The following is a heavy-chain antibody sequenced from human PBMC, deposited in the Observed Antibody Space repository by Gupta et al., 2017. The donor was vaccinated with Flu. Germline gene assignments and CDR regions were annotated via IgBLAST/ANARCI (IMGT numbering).Heavy chain of an antibody. V-gene: IGHV3-30*18. J-gene: IGHJ6*03. CDR2: ISPYGSDK. Sequence: SDGMRWVRRAPVKGLEGVAVISPYGSDKYYADSVKGRFTISRDNSKNKLYVEMNRLRDEDTAMYYCSKPADDSNSSYIDVWVKGTTVPVS. D-gene: IGHD4-4*01. CDR3: SKPADDSNSSYIDV. CDR1: SDG.